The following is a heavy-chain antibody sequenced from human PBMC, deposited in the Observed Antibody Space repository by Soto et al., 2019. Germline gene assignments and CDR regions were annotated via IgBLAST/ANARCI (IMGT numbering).Heavy chain of an antibody. CDR2: IDPTDSYT. V-gene: IGHV5-10-1*01. Sequence: GESLKISCQASGYSFTTYWISWVRQMPGKGLECMGRIDPTDSYTDYGPSFEGHVTMSVDRSINTAYLEWSSLKASDTAMYYCARHTRYYDSSGYLYYFDYWGQGTLVTVSS. J-gene: IGHJ4*02. CDR1: GYSFTTYW. CDR3: ARHTRYYDSSGYLYYFDY. D-gene: IGHD3-22*01.